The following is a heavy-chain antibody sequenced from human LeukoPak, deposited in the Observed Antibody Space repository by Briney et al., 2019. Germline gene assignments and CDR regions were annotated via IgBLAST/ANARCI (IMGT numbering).Heavy chain of an antibody. Sequence: GESLKISCKGSGYRFTNNWIGWVRQMPEKGLEWMGIIYPGDSDTRYSLSVQGQVTISADKSISTAYLQWSSLKASDTAMYYCARTSEVLFDAFDIWGQGTMVTVSS. CDR1: GYRFTNNW. J-gene: IGHJ3*02. V-gene: IGHV5-51*01. D-gene: IGHD1-14*01. CDR2: IYPGDSDT. CDR3: ARTSEVLFDAFDI.